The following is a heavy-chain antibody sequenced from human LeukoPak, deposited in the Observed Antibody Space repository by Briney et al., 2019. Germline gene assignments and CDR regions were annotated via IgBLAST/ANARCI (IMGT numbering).Heavy chain of an antibody. J-gene: IGHJ3*02. V-gene: IGHV4-59*01. D-gene: IGHD3-16*01. Sequence: SETQSLPCTLSGGPISIYYWSWLRQPPGKGLEWIGYIYYSGSPNYNPSLQSRVTISVDTSKNQFSLKLSSVTAADTAVYYCARDDDDDAFDIWGQGTMVTVSS. CDR3: ARDDDDDAFDI. CDR1: GGPISIYY. CDR2: IYYSGSP.